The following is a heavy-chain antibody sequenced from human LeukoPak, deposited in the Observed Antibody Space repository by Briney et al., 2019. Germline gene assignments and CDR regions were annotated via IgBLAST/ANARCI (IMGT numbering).Heavy chain of an antibody. CDR2: INQGGSEK. D-gene: IGHD5-18*01. J-gene: IGHJ4*02. Sequence: GGSLRLSCSASGFSLSDYGMSWVRQAPEKGLEWVANINQGGSEKYYVDSVKGRFTISRDNAKHSLYLQMNSLRVEDTAIYYCARDETALDSWGQGTQVTVSS. V-gene: IGHV3-7*01. CDR3: ARDETALDS. CDR1: GFSLSDYG.